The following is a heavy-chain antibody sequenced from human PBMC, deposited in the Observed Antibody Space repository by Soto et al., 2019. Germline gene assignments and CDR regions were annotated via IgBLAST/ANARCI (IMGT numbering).Heavy chain of an antibody. Sequence: QITLKESGPTLVKPTQTLTLTCTFSGFSLSTSGVGVGWIRQPPGKALEWLALIYWDDDKRYSPSLKSRLTITKDTSKNQVVLTMTNMDPVDTATYYCAHIQTNAFWSGYYTAYFDYWGQGTLVTVSS. CDR2: IYWDDDK. J-gene: IGHJ4*02. CDR3: AHIQTNAFWSGYYTAYFDY. D-gene: IGHD3-3*01. V-gene: IGHV2-5*02. CDR1: GFSLSTSGVG.